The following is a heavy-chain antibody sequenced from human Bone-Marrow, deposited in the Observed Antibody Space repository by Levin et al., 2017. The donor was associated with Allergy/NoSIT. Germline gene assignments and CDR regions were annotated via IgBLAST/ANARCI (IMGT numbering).Heavy chain of an antibody. CDR3: AREGSSSSAWFCNYYFDC. CDR2: SVADNTTI. V-gene: IGHV3-48*01. D-gene: IGHD6-13*01. Sequence: GGSLRLSCDASGFSFSIYGIIWVRQAPGKGLEWVSYSVADNTTIYYADSVKGRFTISRDNVKKSLFLQMNSLRGEDTAVYYCAREGSSSSAWFCNYYFDCWGQGTLVTVSS. J-gene: IGHJ4*02. CDR1: GFSFSIYG.